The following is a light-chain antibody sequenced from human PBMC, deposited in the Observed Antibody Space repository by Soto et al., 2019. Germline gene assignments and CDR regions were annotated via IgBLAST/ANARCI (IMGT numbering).Light chain of an antibody. V-gene: IGLV1-44*01. J-gene: IGLJ3*02. CDR1: SFNIGRNT. CDR3: AVWDDSLSGVV. CDR2: TDN. Sequence: QSVLTQPPSASGTPGQRVTISCSGSSFNIGRNTVNWYQQVPGTAPKLLIYTDNQRPSGVPDRFSGSKSDTSASLAISGLQSEDEAHYYCAVWDDSLSGVVFGGGTKVTVL.